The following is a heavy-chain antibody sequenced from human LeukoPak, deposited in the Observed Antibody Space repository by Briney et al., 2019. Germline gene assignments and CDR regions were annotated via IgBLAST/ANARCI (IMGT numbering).Heavy chain of an antibody. V-gene: IGHV3-30*02. D-gene: IGHD6-19*01. Sequence: GGSLRLSCAASGCTFSSYGMHWVRQAPGKGLEWVAFIRYDGSNKYYADSVKGRFTISRDNSKNTLYLQMNSLRAEDTAVYYCAKDAAVALYYFDYWGQGTLVTVSS. CDR3: AKDAAVALYYFDY. J-gene: IGHJ4*02. CDR2: IRYDGSNK. CDR1: GCTFSSYG.